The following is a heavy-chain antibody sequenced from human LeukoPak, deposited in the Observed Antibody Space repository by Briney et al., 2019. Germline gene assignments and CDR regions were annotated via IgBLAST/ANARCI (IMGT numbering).Heavy chain of an antibody. Sequence: SETLSLTCTVPGGSVSGSSYYWGWIRQPPGKGLEWIGSICYSGATYYNPSLKSRVTISVDTSKNQFSLNLNSVTAADTAVYDCARKHFWSGYYHWGQGILVTVSS. D-gene: IGHD3-3*02. CDR2: ICYSGAT. V-gene: IGHV4-39*07. CDR3: ARKHFWSGYYH. J-gene: IGHJ5*02. CDR1: GGSVSGSSYY.